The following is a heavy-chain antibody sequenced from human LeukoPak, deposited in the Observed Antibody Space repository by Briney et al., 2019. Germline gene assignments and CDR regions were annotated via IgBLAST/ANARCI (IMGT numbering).Heavy chain of an antibody. Sequence: GGSLRLSCAASGFTFSSYAMSWVRQAPGKGLEWVSVISGSGGSTYYADSVKGRFTISRANSKYTLFLQMNSLGAVDTAVYYCAKGDDHGDYLDFWGQGTLVTVSS. CDR3: AKGDDHGDYLDF. CDR2: ISGSGGST. CDR1: GFTFSSYA. D-gene: IGHD4-17*01. V-gene: IGHV3-23*01. J-gene: IGHJ4*02.